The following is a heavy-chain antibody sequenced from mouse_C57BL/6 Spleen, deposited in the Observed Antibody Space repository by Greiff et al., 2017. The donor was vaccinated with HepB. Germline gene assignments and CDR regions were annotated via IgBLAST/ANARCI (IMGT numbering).Heavy chain of an antibody. J-gene: IGHJ4*01. Sequence: QVQLQQSGPELVKPGASVKISCKASGYAFSSSWLNWVKQRPGKGLEWIGRIYPGDGDTNYNGKFKGKATLTADKSSSTAYMQLSSLTSEDSAVYFGARETFYGSSHYYAMDYWGQGTSVTVAS. D-gene: IGHD1-1*01. CDR2: IYPGDGDT. CDR3: ARETFYGSSHYYAMDY. CDR1: GYAFSSSW. V-gene: IGHV1-82*01.